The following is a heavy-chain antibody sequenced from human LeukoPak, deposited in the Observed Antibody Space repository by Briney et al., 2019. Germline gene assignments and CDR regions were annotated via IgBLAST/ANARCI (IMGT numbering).Heavy chain of an antibody. CDR3: ARTSARDYDFWSGYTNWLDP. J-gene: IGHJ5*02. CDR2: ISSSSTYI. V-gene: IGHV3-21*01. CDR1: GFTFSSYS. Sequence: GGSLRLSCAASGFTFSSYSMNWVRQAPGKGLEWVSFISSSSTYIYYADSVKGRFTISRDNARNSLYLQMYSLRAEDTAVYYCARTSARDYDFWSGYTNWLDPWGQGTLVTASS. D-gene: IGHD3-3*01.